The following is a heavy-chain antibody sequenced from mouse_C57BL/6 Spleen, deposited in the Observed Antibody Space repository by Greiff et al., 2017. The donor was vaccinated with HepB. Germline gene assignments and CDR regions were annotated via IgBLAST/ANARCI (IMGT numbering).Heavy chain of an antibody. CDR3: VRHDYGSSPFAY. Sequence: EVMLVESGGGLVQPKGSLKLSCAASGFSFNTYAMNWVRQAPGKGLEWVARIRSKSNNYATYYADSVKDRFTISRDDSESMLYLQMNNLKTEDTAMYYCVRHDYGSSPFAYWGQGTLVTVSA. D-gene: IGHD1-1*01. V-gene: IGHV10-1*01. CDR1: GFSFNTYA. J-gene: IGHJ3*01. CDR2: IRSKSNNYAT.